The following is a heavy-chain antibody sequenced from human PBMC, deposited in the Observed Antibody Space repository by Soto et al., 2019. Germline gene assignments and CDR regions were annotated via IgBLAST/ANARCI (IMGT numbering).Heavy chain of an antibody. V-gene: IGHV1-18*04. CDR1: GYTFTSYG. CDR2: ISVYDGDT. D-gene: IGHD5-18*01. Sequence: GGPVKVSCKASGYTFTSYGISWVRQAPGQGLEWMGWISVYDGDTNYAQNFQGRVTMTTDTSTSTAYMEMRSLRSDDTAVYYCARDQVAKWAPGSAMVNYYYGMDAWGQGTTVTVSS. J-gene: IGHJ6*02. CDR3: ARDQVAKWAPGSAMVNYYYGMDA.